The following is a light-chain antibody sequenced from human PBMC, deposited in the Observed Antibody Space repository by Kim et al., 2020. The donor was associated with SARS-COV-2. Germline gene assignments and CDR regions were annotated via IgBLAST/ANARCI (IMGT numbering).Light chain of an antibody. V-gene: IGLV3-21*04. CDR3: QVWDSSSDHPV. J-gene: IGLJ3*02. CDR1: NMGSKS. CDR2: YDS. Sequence: PGKTARITCGGNNMGSKSVHWYQQKPGQAPVLVIYYDSDRPSGIPERFSGSNSGNTATLTISRVEAGDEADYYCQVWDSSSDHPVFGGGTKLTVL.